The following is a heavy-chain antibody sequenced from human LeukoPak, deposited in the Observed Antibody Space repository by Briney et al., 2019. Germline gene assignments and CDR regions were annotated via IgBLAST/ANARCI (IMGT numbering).Heavy chain of an antibody. Sequence: ASVKVSCKASRGTFSSYAINWVRQAPGQGLEWMGGIIPIFGTANYAQKFQGRVTITADKSTSTAYMELSSLRSEDTAVYYCARGPNYGARGYFDYWGQGTLVTVSS. CDR3: ARGPNYGARGYFDY. D-gene: IGHD4/OR15-4a*01. CDR2: IIPIFGTA. CDR1: RGTFSSYA. J-gene: IGHJ4*02. V-gene: IGHV1-69*06.